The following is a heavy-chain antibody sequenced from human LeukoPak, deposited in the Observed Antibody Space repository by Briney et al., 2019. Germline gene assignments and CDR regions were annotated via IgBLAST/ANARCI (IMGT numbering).Heavy chain of an antibody. D-gene: IGHD2-2*01. J-gene: IGHJ4*02. V-gene: IGHV4-30-2*01. Sequence: PSQTLSLTCTVSGGSISSGGYYWSWIRQPPGKGLEWIGYIYHSGSTYYNPSLKSRVTISVDRSKNQFSLKLSSVTAADTAVYYCARDFDCSDTTCYDVGLDYWGQGTLVTVSS. CDR1: GGSISSGGYY. CDR3: ARDFDCSDTTCYDVGLDY. CDR2: IYHSGST.